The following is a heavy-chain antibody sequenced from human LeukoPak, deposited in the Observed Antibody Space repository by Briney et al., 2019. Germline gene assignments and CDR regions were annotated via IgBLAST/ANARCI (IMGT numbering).Heavy chain of an antibody. CDR1: GFTFSSYS. CDR3: AKDEIAVAGTEY. CDR2: ISSSSSYI. Sequence: TGGSLRLSCAASGFTFSSYSMNWVRQAPGKGLEWVSSISSSSSYIYYADSVKGRFTISRDNAKNSLYLQMNSLRAEDTAVYYCAKDEIAVAGTEYWGQGTLVTVSS. D-gene: IGHD6-19*01. J-gene: IGHJ4*02. V-gene: IGHV3-21*04.